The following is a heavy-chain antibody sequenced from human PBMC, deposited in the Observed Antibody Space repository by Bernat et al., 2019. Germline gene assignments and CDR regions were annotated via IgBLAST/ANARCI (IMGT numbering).Heavy chain of an antibody. V-gene: IGHV3-23*01. CDR2: ISGSGGST. CDR1: GFTFSSYA. J-gene: IGHJ4*02. D-gene: IGHD6-13*01. Sequence: EVQLLESGGGLVQPGGSLRLSCAASGFTFSSYAMSWVRQAPGKGLEWVSTISGSGGSTHYADSVKGRFTISRDSSKNTLYLQMNSLRAEDTAVYYCAKSGYSSSWRFDYWGQGTLVTVSS. CDR3: AKSGYSSSWRFDY.